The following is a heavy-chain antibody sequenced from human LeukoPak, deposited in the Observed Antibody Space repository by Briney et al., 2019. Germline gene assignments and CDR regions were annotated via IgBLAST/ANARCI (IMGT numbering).Heavy chain of an antibody. Sequence: GESLKISCEGSGYNFNTFWIGWVRQKPGEGLEWVGIIYPGDSDTKYSPAVQGQVTISADKSISTAYLQWSSLKASDTAMYYCARHETYYDILTGPYDYWGQGTLVTVSS. D-gene: IGHD3-9*01. CDR3: ARHETYYDILTGPYDY. J-gene: IGHJ4*02. CDR1: GYNFNTFW. V-gene: IGHV5-51*01. CDR2: IYPGDSDT.